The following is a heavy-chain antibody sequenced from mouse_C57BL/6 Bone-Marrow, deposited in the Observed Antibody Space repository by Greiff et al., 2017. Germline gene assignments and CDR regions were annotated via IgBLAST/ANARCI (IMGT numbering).Heavy chain of an antibody. J-gene: IGHJ4*01. V-gene: IGHV7-1*01. Sequence: EVMLVESGGGLVQSGRSLRLSCATSGFTFRDFYMEWVRQAPGKGLEWIAASRNKANDYTTEYSASVKGRFIVSRDTSQSILYLQMNALRAEDTAIYYCARDAPYYGYDHAMDYWGQGTSVTVSS. CDR1: GFTFRDFY. CDR3: ARDAPYYGYDHAMDY. D-gene: IGHD2-2*01. CDR2: SRNKANDYTT.